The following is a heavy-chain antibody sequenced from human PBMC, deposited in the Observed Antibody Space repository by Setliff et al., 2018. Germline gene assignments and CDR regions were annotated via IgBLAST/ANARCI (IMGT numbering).Heavy chain of an antibody. D-gene: IGHD1-26*01. Sequence: LSLSCSGSGFNFSNYEINWVRQPPGKGLEWIGEINHSGSTNYNPSLKSRVTISVDTSKNQFSLKLSSVTAADTAVYYCARALSGSSRIYYFDYWGQGTLVTVSS. CDR1: GFNFSNYE. CDR2: INHSGST. CDR3: ARALSGSSRIYYFDY. V-gene: IGHV4-34*01. J-gene: IGHJ4*02.